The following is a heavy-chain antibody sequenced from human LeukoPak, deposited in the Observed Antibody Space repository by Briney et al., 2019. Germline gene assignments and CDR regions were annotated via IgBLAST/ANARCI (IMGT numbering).Heavy chain of an antibody. Sequence: PGGSLRLSCAASGFTFSSYWMSWVRQAPGKGLEWVANIKQDGSEKYYVDSVKGRFTISRDNAKNSPYLQMNSLRAEDTAVYYCARDVADVLRFLEWLRGFDLWGRGTLVTVSS. D-gene: IGHD3-3*01. J-gene: IGHJ2*01. CDR3: ARDVADVLRFLEWLRGFDL. CDR2: IKQDGSEK. V-gene: IGHV3-7*01. CDR1: GFTFSSYW.